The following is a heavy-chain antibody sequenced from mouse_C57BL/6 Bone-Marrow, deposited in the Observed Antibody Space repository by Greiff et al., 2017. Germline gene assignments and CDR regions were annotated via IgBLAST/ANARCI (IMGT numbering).Heavy chain of an antibody. V-gene: IGHV2-3*01. J-gene: IGHJ4*01. CDR3: AKQGIYYDYYAFYYYTMDN. CDR1: GFSLTSYG. CDR2: IWGDGST. D-gene: IGHD2-4*01. Sequence: VQLQQSGPGLVAPSQSLSITCTVSGFSLTSYGVSWVRQPPGKGLEWLGVIWGDGSTNYHSALISRLSISKDNSKSQVFLKLNSLPTDDTATYYCAKQGIYYDYYAFYYYTMDNWGQGTSVTVSS.